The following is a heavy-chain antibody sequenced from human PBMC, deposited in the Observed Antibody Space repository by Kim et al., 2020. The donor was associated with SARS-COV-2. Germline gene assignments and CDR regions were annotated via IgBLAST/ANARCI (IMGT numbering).Heavy chain of an antibody. J-gene: IGHJ3*02. CDR2: ISSSSSYI. CDR3: ARDRGIAAVSDAFDI. CDR1: GFTFSSYS. V-gene: IGHV3-21*01. D-gene: IGHD6-13*01. Sequence: GGSLRLSCAASGFTFSSYSMNWVRQAPGKGLEWVSSISSSSSYIYYADSVKGRFTISRDNAKNSLYLQMNSLRAEDTAVYYCARDRGIAAVSDAFDIWGQGTMVTVSS.